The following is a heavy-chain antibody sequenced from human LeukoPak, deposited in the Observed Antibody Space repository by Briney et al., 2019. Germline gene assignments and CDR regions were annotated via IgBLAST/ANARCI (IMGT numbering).Heavy chain of an antibody. D-gene: IGHD4-17*01. CDR1: GYTLTELS. V-gene: IGHV1-24*01. CDR3: ATAPSGDYGDSYNWFDP. Sequence: ASVTVSFTVSGYTLTELSMHWVRQAPGKGLEWMGGFDPEDGETIYAQKFQGRVTMTEDTSTDTAYMELSSLRSEDTAVYYCATAPSGDYGDSYNWFDPWGQGTLVTVSS. J-gene: IGHJ5*02. CDR2: FDPEDGET.